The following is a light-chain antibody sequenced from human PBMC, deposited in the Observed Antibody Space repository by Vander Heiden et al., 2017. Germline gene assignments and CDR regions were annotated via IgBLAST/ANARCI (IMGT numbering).Light chain of an antibody. Sequence: QSVLTQPPSASGIPGQRVTISCSGSSPNIGINAVNWYQQLPGTAPKVLMYGNNQRPSGVPDRFSGSKSGASASLAISGLQSEDEADYYCSAWDDRLNGWVLGGGTKLTVL. V-gene: IGLV1-44*01. J-gene: IGLJ3*02. CDR1: SPNIGINA. CDR2: GNN. CDR3: SAWDDRLNGWV.